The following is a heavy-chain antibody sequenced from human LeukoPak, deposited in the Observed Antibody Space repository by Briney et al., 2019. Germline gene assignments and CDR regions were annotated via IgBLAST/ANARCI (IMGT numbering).Heavy chain of an antibody. Sequence: ASVKVSCKASGYTFTDYYMHWVRQAPGQGLEWVGWINCNSGDRKYAQKFQGRVTVTRDTSISTVYMELSRLTSDDTAVYYCPRDSAAGAVPSDYWGQGTLVTVSS. D-gene: IGHD6-13*01. V-gene: IGHV1-2*02. CDR3: PRDSAAGAVPSDY. J-gene: IGHJ4*02. CDR2: INCNSGDR. CDR1: GYTFTDYY.